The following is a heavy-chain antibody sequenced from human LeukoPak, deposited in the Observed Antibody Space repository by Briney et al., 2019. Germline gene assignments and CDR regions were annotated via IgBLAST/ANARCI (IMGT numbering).Heavy chain of an antibody. CDR2: INPSGGST. V-gene: IGHV1-46*01. J-gene: IGHJ4*02. CDR3: ARGYCSSTSCRFLFDY. CDR1: GYTFTSYY. Sequence: ASVKVSCKASGYTFTSYYMHWVRQAPGQGLEWMGIINPSGGSTSYAQKFQGRVTMTRDTSTSTVYMELSCLRSEDTAVYYCARGYCSSTSCRFLFDYWGQGTLVTVSS. D-gene: IGHD2-2*01.